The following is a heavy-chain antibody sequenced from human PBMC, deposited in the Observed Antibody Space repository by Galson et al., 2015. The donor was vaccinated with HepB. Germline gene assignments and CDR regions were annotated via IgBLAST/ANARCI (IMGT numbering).Heavy chain of an antibody. V-gene: IGHV1-69*13. J-gene: IGHJ4*02. CDR3: ARGMYYYDSSGYLPF. CDR1: GGTFSSYA. CDR2: IIPIFGTA. D-gene: IGHD3-22*01. Sequence: SVKVSCKASGGTFSSYAISWVRQAPGQGLEWMGGIIPIFGTANYAQKSQGRVTITADESTSTAYMELSSLRSEDTAVYYCARGMYYYDSSGYLPFWGQGTLVTVSS.